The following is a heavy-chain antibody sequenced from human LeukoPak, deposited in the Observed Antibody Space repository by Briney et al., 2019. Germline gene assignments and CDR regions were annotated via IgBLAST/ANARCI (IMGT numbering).Heavy chain of an antibody. J-gene: IGHJ4*02. CDR2: IYTSGST. CDR1: GGSISSGSYY. Sequence: SETLSLTCTVSGGSISSGSYYWSWIRQPAGKGLEWIGRIYTSGSTNYNPSLKSRVTISVDTSKNQCSLKLSSVTAADTAVYYCARLVARYYDILTGYSEQDYWGQGTLVTVSS. CDR3: ARLVARYYDILTGYSEQDY. V-gene: IGHV4-61*02. D-gene: IGHD3-9*01.